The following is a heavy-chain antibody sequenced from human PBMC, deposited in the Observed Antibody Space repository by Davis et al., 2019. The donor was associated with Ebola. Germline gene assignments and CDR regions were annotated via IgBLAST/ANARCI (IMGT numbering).Heavy chain of an antibody. J-gene: IGHJ4*02. D-gene: IGHD3-22*01. CDR3: ARIKYYYDSSDLGDY. Sequence: AASVKVSCKASGYTFTSYGISWVRQAPGQGLEWMGWISAYNGNTNYAQKLQGRVTMTTDTSTSTAYMELRSLRSDDTAVYYCARIKYYYDSSDLGDYWGQGTLVTVSS. CDR1: GYTFTSYG. V-gene: IGHV1-18*04. CDR2: ISAYNGNT.